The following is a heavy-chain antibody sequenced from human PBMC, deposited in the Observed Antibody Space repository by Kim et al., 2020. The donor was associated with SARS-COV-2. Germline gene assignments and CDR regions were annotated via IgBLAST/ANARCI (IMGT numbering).Heavy chain of an antibody. J-gene: IGHJ2*01. CDR1: GFTFSSFA. CDR2: LSDSGGDT. CDR3: AKKGIPARGQCYFDL. V-gene: IGHV3-23*01. Sequence: GSLRLSCAASGFTFSSFAMTWGRQAPGQGLEWVSILSDSGGDTFYADSVKGRFTISRDNSKNTLYLQMNSLRAEDTAVYYCAKKGIPARGQCYFDLWGRGTLVTVSS. D-gene: IGHD6-13*01.